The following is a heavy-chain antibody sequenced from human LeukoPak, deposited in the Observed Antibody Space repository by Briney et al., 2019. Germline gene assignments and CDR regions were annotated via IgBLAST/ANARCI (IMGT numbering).Heavy chain of an antibody. D-gene: IGHD5-18*01. CDR1: GFTFSRYW. CDR2: INSDGSAT. CDR3: ARVVDTHFDY. Sequence: GGSLRLSCAASGFTFSRYWMHWVRQAPGKGLVWVSRINSDGSATTYADFVKGRFTISRDNAKNTLYLQMNSLRAEDTAVYYCARVVDTHFDYWGQGTLVTVSS. J-gene: IGHJ4*02. V-gene: IGHV3-74*03.